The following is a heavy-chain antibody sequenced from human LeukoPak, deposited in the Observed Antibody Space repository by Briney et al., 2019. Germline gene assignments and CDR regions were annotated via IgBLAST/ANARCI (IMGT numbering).Heavy chain of an antibody. Sequence: GGSLRLSCAASGFTFSSYWMSWVRQAPGKGLEWVANIKQDGSEKYYVDSVKGRFTVSRDNAKNSLYLQMNSLRAEDTAVYYCAREHYYGSGSLDYWGQGTLVTVSS. D-gene: IGHD3-10*01. CDR3: AREHYYGSGSLDY. J-gene: IGHJ4*02. V-gene: IGHV3-7*01. CDR2: IKQDGSEK. CDR1: GFTFSSYW.